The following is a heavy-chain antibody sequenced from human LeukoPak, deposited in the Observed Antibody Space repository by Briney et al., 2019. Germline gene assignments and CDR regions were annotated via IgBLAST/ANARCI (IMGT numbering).Heavy chain of an antibody. CDR3: ARDSSNDYNFWSGYYTNYMDV. Sequence: GGSLRLSCAASGFTFDDYGMSWVRQAPGKGLEWVSGIYWNGGSTGYADSVKGRFTISRDSDKNSLYLQMNSLRAEDTAVYHRARDSSNDYNFWSGYYTNYMDVWGKGTTVTVSS. CDR1: GFTFDDYG. J-gene: IGHJ6*03. V-gene: IGHV3-20*01. CDR2: IYWNGGST. D-gene: IGHD3-3*01.